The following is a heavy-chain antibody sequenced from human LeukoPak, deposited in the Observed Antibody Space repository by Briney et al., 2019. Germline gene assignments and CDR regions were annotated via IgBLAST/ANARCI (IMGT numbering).Heavy chain of an antibody. CDR3: ARDKSDSSGYYYFDY. V-gene: IGHV4-59*01. Sequence: SETLSLTCNVPGGSITSYYWSWIRQPPGKGLEWIGYIYYSERTNYNPSLKSRVTISVDTSKNQFSLKLSSVTAADTAVYYCARDKSDSSGYYYFDYWGQGTLVTVSS. D-gene: IGHD3-22*01. CDR1: GGSITSYY. J-gene: IGHJ4*02. CDR2: IYYSERT.